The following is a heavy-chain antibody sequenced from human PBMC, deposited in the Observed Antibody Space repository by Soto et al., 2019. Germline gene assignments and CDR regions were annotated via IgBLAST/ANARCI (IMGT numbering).Heavy chain of an antibody. Sequence: PGGSVRLSCVAPGFSFSSYSLVWVRQAPGKGLEWVSYIFVDSTTIYYADSVKGRFTVSRDNAQNSLFLVMNSLRAEDTAVYYCARDRDWAFDYWGQGTLVTVSS. CDR1: GFSFSSYS. D-gene: IGHD3-9*01. J-gene: IGHJ4*02. CDR2: IFVDSTTI. V-gene: IGHV3-48*04. CDR3: ARDRDWAFDY.